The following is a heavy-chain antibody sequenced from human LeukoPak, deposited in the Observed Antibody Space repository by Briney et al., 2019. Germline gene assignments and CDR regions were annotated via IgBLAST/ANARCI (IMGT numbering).Heavy chain of an antibody. Sequence: PSXXLSLTCAVYGGSFSGYYWSWIRQPPGKGLEWIGEINHSGSTNYNPSLKSRVTISVDTSKNQFSLNLSSVTAADTAVYYCTRGRAAMVPLWGQGTLVTVSS. J-gene: IGHJ4*02. D-gene: IGHD5-18*01. V-gene: IGHV4-34*01. CDR3: TRGRAAMVPL. CDR1: GGSFSGYY. CDR2: INHSGST.